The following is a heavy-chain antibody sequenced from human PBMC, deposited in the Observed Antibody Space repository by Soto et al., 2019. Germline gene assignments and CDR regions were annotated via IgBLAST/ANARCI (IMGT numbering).Heavy chain of an antibody. J-gene: IGHJ6*02. V-gene: IGHV4-34*01. CDR3: ARDRGDILTGYHPYYYYGMDV. CDR1: VGSFSCYY. D-gene: IGHD3-9*01. CDR2: INHSGST. Sequence: SETLSLTCAVYVGSFSCYYWSWIRQPPGKGLEWIGEINHSGSTIYNPSLKSRVTISVDTSKNQFSLKLSSVTAADTAVYYCARDRGDILTGYHPYYYYGMDVWGQGTTVTVSS.